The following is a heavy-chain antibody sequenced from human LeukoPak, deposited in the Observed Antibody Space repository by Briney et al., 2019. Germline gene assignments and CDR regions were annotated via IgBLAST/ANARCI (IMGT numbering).Heavy chain of an antibody. CDR3: ARTERTMIRKYYFDY. V-gene: IGHV3-23*01. CDR1: GFTFSSYA. CDR2: ISGSGGTT. D-gene: IGHD3-16*01. J-gene: IGHJ4*02. Sequence: PGGSLRLSCAASGFTFSSYAMTWVRQAPGEGLEWVSAISGSGGTTYHADSVKGRFTISRDNSKNTLYLQMDSLRAEDTAVYYCARTERTMIRKYYFDYWGQGTLVTVSS.